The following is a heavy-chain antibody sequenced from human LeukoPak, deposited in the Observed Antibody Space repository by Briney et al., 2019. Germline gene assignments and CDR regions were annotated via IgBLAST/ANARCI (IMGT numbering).Heavy chain of an antibody. V-gene: IGHV3-23*01. Sequence: PGGSLRLSCAASGFTITTYAMGWVRQAPGKGLEWVSVISDRGDSTHYIDSVKGRFTISRDSFKNTLYLQIDSLRGEDTAVYYCAKGRWGLTINNFDIWGRGTMVTGSS. CDR2: ISDRGDST. D-gene: IGHD3-9*01. J-gene: IGHJ3*02. CDR1: GFTITTYA. CDR3: AKGRWGLTINNFDI.